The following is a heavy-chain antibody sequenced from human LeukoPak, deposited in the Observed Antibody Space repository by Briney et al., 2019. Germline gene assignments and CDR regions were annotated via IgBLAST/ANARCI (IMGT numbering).Heavy chain of an antibody. CDR3: AKDGGLWVSAHWGDS. Sequence: GGSLRLSCAASGFTFSSYWMHWVRQAPGKGLVWVSHINSDGSSTTYADSVKGRFTISRDNAKNTLYLQMNSLRAEDTAVYYCAKDGGLWVSAHWGDSWGRGTLVTVSS. CDR2: INSDGSST. D-gene: IGHD7-27*01. CDR1: GFTFSSYW. V-gene: IGHV3-74*01. J-gene: IGHJ4*02.